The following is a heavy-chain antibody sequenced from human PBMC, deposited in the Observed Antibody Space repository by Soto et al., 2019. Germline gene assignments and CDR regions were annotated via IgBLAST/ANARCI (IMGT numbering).Heavy chain of an antibody. J-gene: IGHJ5*02. CDR3: ARSDGGPIS. CDR1: GGSISVYY. Sequence: NPSETLSLTCTVSGGSISVYYWNLFRQPAGKGLEWIGRVHTSGTTNYNPSLRSRVTMSVDTSKNQFSLKLSSVTAADTAVYYCARSDGGPISWGQGTLVTVSS. V-gene: IGHV4-4*07. CDR2: VHTSGTT.